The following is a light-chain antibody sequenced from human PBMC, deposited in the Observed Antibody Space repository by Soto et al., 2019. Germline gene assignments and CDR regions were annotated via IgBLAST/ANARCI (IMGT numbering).Light chain of an antibody. CDR1: QSISSY. CDR3: QQSYSTPGVFT. J-gene: IGKJ3*01. V-gene: IGKV1-39*01. Sequence: DIQMTQSPSSLSASVGDRVTITCRASQSISSYLNWYQQKPGKAPKLLIYAASSLKSGVPSRFSGSGSGTDFXXXXXXXXXXXFATYYCQQSYSTPGVFTFGPGTKVDIK. CDR2: AAS.